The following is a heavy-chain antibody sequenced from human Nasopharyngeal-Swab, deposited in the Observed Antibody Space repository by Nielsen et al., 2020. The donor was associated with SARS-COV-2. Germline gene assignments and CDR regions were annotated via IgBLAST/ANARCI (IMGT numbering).Heavy chain of an antibody. Sequence: WLRRCPGKGLEWIGYIYYSGSTYYNPSLKSRVTISVDTSKNQFSLKLSSVTAADTAVYYCARAVVWVGAAPSAVWGYFDYWGQGTLVTVSS. CDR3: ARAVVWVGAAPSAVWGYFDY. V-gene: IGHV4-30-4*01. J-gene: IGHJ4*02. CDR2: IYYSGST. D-gene: IGHD2-15*01.